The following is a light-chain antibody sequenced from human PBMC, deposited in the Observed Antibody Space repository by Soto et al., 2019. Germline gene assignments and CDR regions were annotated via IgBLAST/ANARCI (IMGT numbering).Light chain of an antibody. V-gene: IGKV1-8*01. CDR2: AAS. CDR3: QQLNSYPIT. J-gene: IGKJ5*01. Sequence: AIRMTQSPSSFSASTGDRVTITCRASQGISSYLAWYQQKPGKAPKLLIYAASTLQSGVPSRFSGSGSGTDLTLTISSLQPEDFATYYCQQLNSYPITFGQGTRLEIK. CDR1: QGISSY.